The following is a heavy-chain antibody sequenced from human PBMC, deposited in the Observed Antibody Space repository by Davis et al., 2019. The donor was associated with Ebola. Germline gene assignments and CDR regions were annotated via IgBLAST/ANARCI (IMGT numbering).Heavy chain of an antibody. V-gene: IGHV3-30-3*01. CDR1: GFTFSSYA. CDR3: ARDPQILVRDYYYYYGMDV. CDR2: ISYDGSNK. J-gene: IGHJ6*02. Sequence: GGSLRLSCAASGFTFSSYAMHWVRQAPGKGLEWVAVISYDGSNKYYADSVKGRFTISRDNAKNSLYLQMNSLRDEDTAVYYCARDPQILVRDYYYYYGMDVWGQGTTVTVSS. D-gene: IGHD6-13*01.